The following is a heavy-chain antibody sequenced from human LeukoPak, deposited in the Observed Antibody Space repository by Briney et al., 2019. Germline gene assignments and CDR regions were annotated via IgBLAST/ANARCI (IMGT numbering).Heavy chain of an antibody. CDR2: IKSKTDGGTT. V-gene: IGHV3-15*01. CDR3: TVTGYYYDSSGYYYGDAFDI. Sequence: GGSLRLSCAASGFTFSNAWMSWVRQAPGKGLEWVGRIKSKTDGGTTDYAAPVKGRFTISRDDSRNTLYLQMNSLKTEDTAVYYCTVTGYYYDSSGYYYGDAFDIWGQGTMVTVSS. CDR1: GFTFSNAW. J-gene: IGHJ3*02. D-gene: IGHD3-22*01.